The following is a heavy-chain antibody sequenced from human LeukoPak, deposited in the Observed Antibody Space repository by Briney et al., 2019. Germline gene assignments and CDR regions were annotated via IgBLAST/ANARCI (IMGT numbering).Heavy chain of an antibody. CDR2: IYYSGST. CDR1: GGSISSGGYY. V-gene: IGHV4-31*03. Sequence: PSETLSLTCTVSGGSISSGGYYWSWIRQHPGRGLEWIGYIYYSGSTYYNPSLKSRVTISVDTSKNQFSLKLSSVTAADTAVYYCAREWGYYGSGSYYNHDAFDIWGQGTMVTVSS. J-gene: IGHJ3*02. D-gene: IGHD3-10*01. CDR3: AREWGYYGSGSYYNHDAFDI.